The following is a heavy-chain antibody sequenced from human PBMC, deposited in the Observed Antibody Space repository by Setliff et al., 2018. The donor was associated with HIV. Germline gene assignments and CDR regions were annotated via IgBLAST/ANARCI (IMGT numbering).Heavy chain of an antibody. D-gene: IGHD3-16*02. CDR3: ARGSDYIWGNYRFPFDY. Sequence: PSETLSLTCAVYGGSFSAYYWSWIRQPPGKGLEWIGEINHSGSTNYNPSLKSRVTISVDTSKNQFSLKLSSVTAADTALYYCARGSDYIWGNYRFPFDYWGQGTLVTVSS. J-gene: IGHJ4*02. CDR1: GGSFSAYY. CDR2: INHSGST. V-gene: IGHV4-34*01.